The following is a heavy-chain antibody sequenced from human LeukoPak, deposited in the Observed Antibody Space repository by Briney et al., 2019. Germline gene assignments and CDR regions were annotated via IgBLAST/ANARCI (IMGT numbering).Heavy chain of an antibody. CDR3: AIMHGYYDGSGYWVQ. D-gene: IGHD3-22*01. CDR2: ISPSGDRT. CDR1: GFTFGSYA. Sequence: GGSLRLSCAASGFTFGSYAMSWVRQAPGKGLEWVSFISPSGDRTSNADSVEGRFTISRDNPSNTLYLQMNSLRDEDTAVYYCAIMHGYYDGSGYWVQWGQGTLVTVSS. J-gene: IGHJ4*02. V-gene: IGHV3-23*01.